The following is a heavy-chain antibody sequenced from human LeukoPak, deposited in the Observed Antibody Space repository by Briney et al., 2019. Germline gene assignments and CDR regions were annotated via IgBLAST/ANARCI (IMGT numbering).Heavy chain of an antibody. Sequence: PSETLSLTCTVSGGSISNHFWSWIRKPPGKGQELIGYIYYTGSTRYNPSLASRVTISVDTSKNQCSLKLNSVTAADTAVYYCAKYVYFSLDFWGQGSLVTVSS. V-gene: IGHV4-59*11. CDR1: GGSISNHF. CDR3: AKYVYFSLDF. CDR2: IYYTGST. J-gene: IGHJ4*02. D-gene: IGHD1-14*01.